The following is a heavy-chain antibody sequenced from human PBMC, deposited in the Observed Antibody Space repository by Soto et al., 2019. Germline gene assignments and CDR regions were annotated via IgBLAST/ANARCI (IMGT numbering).Heavy chain of an antibody. D-gene: IGHD3-16*01. V-gene: IGHV4-59*01. Sequence: QVQLQESGPGLVKPSQTLSLTCTVTGASMRNYYGSWIRQPPGKGLEYIGYMHSTVYGAYNSSLKSRVAISVDTSSNQFSLTLSSVTVSDTAVYYCARSGHTFDGVVWGQGILVTVSS. CDR3: ARSGHTFDGVV. J-gene: IGHJ4*02. CDR1: GASMRNYY. CDR2: MHSTVYG.